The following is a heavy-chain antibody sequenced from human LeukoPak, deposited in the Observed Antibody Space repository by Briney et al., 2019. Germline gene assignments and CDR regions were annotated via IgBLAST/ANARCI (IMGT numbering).Heavy chain of an antibody. CDR3: ARGELLNDSFDY. Sequence: PSQTLSLTCTVSGGSISSGGYYWSWIRQHPGKGLEWIGYIYYSGSTYYNPSLKSRVTISADTSKNQFSLKLSSVTAADTAVYYCARGELLNDSFDYWGQGTLVTVSS. CDR2: IYYSGST. D-gene: IGHD1-1*01. CDR1: GGSISSGGYY. V-gene: IGHV4-31*03. J-gene: IGHJ4*02.